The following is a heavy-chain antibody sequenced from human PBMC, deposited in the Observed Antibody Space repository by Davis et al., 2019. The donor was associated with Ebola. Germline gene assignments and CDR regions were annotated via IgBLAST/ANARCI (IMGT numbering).Heavy chain of an antibody. CDR1: AASFSGYY. J-gene: IGHJ6*02. Sequence: MPSETLSLTCALYAASFSGYYWSWIRQPPGKGLEWIGEINHSGSTNYNPSLKSRVTISQDTPKNQFSLKLSSVNAADTAVYYCVRGPTVSKVPYHYYGMDVWGQGTTVTVSS. D-gene: IGHD4-17*01. V-gene: IGHV4-34*01. CDR2: INHSGST. CDR3: VRGPTVSKVPYHYYGMDV.